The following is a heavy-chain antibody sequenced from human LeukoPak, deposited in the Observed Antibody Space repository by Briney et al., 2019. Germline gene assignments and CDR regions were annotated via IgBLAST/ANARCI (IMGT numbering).Heavy chain of an antibody. D-gene: IGHD3-22*01. J-gene: IGHJ4*02. CDR2: IYTSGST. V-gene: IGHV4-61*02. CDR3: ANSRYDSSGYYGIIGY. CDR1: GGSISSGSYY. Sequence: SETLSLTCTVSGGSISSGSYYWSWIRQPAGKGLEWIGRIYTSGSTNYNPSLKSRVTISVDTSKNQFSLKLSSVTAADTAVYYCANSRYDSSGYYGIIGYWGQGTLVTVSS.